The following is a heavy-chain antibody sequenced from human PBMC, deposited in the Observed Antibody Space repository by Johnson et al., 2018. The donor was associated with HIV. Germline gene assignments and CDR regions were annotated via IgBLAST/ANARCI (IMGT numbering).Heavy chain of an antibody. CDR1: GFTFSSSW. D-gene: IGHD1-7*01. CDR3: IKETGANSAFDI. J-gene: IGHJ3*02. CDR2: ISYDGTNT. V-gene: IGHV3-30*18. Sequence: QVQLVESGGGLIQPGGSLRLSCAASGFTFSSSWMSWVRQAPGKGLEWVAFISYDGTNTYFTDSVRGRFTISRDNSRNTLFLQMNSLRAEDTAMYFCIKETGANSAFDIWGQGTTVTVSS.